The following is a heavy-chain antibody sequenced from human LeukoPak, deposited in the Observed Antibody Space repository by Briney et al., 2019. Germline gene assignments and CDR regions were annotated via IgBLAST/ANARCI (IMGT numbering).Heavy chain of an antibody. V-gene: IGHV4-34*01. CDR1: GGSFRGYY. CDR2: INHSGST. J-gene: IGHJ4*02. CDR3: ARGGTETYYDFWSGYSFDY. D-gene: IGHD3-3*01. Sequence: PSETLSLTCAVYGGSFRGYYWSRIRPPPGKGLEWNGEINHSGSTNYNPSLKSRVTISVDTSKNQFSLKLSSVTAADTAVYYCARGGTETYYDFWSGYSFDYWGQGTLVTVSS.